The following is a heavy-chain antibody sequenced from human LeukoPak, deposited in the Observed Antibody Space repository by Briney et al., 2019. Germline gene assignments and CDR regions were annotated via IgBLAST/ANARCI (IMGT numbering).Heavy chain of an antibody. CDR1: GFTFSSCY. J-gene: IGHJ3*02. V-gene: IGHV4-38-2*01. CDR2: IYHSGST. CDR3: ARXPGGIAAAGXXXXXXFDI. D-gene: IGHD6-13*01. Sequence: GSLRLSCAASGFTFSSCYMSWVRQAPGKGLEWIGSIYHSGSTYYNPSLKSRVTISVDTSKNQFSLKLSSVTAADTAVYYCARXPGGIAAAGXXXXXXFDI.